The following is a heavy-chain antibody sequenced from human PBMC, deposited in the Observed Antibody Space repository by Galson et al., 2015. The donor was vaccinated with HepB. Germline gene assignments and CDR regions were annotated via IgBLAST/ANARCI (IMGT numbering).Heavy chain of an antibody. V-gene: IGHV4-31*03. CDR1: GGSISSGDLY. CDR3: ARGAGYCTSTSCLGRINYYGMDV. D-gene: IGHD2-2*01. J-gene: IGHJ6*02. CDR2: IYYSGTT. Sequence: TLSLTCTVSGGSISSGDLYWSWIRQHPGKGLEWIGYIYYSGTTYYNPSLKSRVTISIDTSKNQFALKLNSVTGADTAVYYCARGAGYCTSTSCLGRINYYGMDVWGQGTTVTVS.